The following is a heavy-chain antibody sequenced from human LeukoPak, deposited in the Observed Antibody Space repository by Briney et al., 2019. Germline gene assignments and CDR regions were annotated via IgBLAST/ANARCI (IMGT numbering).Heavy chain of an antibody. CDR2: INHSGST. Sequence: PSETLSLTCAVYGGSFSGYYWSWIRQPPGKGLEWIGEINHSGSTNYNPSLKSRVTISVDTSKNQFSLKLSSVTGADTAVYYCARGYYDFWSGYYSRSYYYYYMDVWGKGTTVTVSS. CDR1: GGSFSGYY. J-gene: IGHJ6*03. V-gene: IGHV4-34*01. CDR3: ARGYYDFWSGYYSRSYYYYYMDV. D-gene: IGHD3-3*01.